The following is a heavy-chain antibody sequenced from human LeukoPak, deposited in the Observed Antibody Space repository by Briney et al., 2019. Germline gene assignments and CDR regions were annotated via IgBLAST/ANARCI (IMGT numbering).Heavy chain of an antibody. Sequence: SETLSLTCAVYGGSFSGYYWSWIRQPPGKGLEWIGEINHSGSTNYNPSLKSRVTISVDTSKNQFSLKLSSVTAADTAVYYCARGTVEWELLHYYYYYMDVWGKGTTVTVSS. CDR1: GGSFSGYY. CDR2: INHSGST. D-gene: IGHD1-26*01. CDR3: ARGTVEWELLHYYYYYMDV. J-gene: IGHJ6*03. V-gene: IGHV4-34*01.